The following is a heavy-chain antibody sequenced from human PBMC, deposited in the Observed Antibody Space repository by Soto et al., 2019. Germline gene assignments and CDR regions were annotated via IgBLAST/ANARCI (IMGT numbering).Heavy chain of an antibody. J-gene: IGHJ6*02. CDR3: ARGTISDWLSLPHGMDL. D-gene: IGHD3-9*01. Sequence: SETLAITCTVSGGSISSGGYYWSWIRQHPGKGREWIGYIYYSGSTHYNPSLKSRVTISVDTSKHQFSLKMSSVTDADTAVYYCARGTISDWLSLPHGMDLCRHGTTIT. CDR2: IYYSGST. CDR1: GGSISSGGYY. V-gene: IGHV4-31*03.